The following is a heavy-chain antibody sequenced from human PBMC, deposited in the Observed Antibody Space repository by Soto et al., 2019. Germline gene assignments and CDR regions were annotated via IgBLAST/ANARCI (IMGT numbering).Heavy chain of an antibody. Sequence: GGSLRFSCAASGFTFSSYAMSWVRQAPGKGLEWVSAISGSGGSTYYADSVKGRFTISRDNAKNTLYLQMNSLRAEDTALYYCARDTDGLHYWGQGTMVTVSS. CDR3: ARDTDGLHY. CDR2: ISGSGGST. V-gene: IGHV3-23*01. J-gene: IGHJ4*02. CDR1: GFTFSSYA.